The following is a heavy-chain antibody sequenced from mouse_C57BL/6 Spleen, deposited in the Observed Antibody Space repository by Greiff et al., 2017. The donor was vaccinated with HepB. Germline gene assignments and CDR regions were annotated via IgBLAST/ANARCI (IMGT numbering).Heavy chain of an antibody. CDR3: ARRGAGYDGGDY. D-gene: IGHD2-2*01. Sequence: QVQLQQPGAELVRPGTSVKLSCKASGYTFTSYWMHWVKQRPGQGLEWIGVIDPSDSYTNYNQKFKGKATLTVDTSSSTAYMQLSSLTSEDSAVYYCARRGAGYDGGDYWGQGTTLTVSS. V-gene: IGHV1-59*01. J-gene: IGHJ2*01. CDR1: GYTFTSYW. CDR2: IDPSDSYT.